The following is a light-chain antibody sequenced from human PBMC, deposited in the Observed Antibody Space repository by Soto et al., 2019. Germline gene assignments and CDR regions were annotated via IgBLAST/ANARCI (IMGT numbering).Light chain of an antibody. CDR1: QSVDSN. CDR2: RAS. CDR3: QHYNSYSEA. V-gene: IGKV3-15*01. J-gene: IGKJ1*01. Sequence: EIVMTQSPDTLSVSPGERATLSCRASQSVDSNLAWYQQKPGQAPRLLIYRASTRATGVPARFSGSGSGTEFSLTISSLQPDDFATYYCQHYNSYSEAFGQGTKVELK.